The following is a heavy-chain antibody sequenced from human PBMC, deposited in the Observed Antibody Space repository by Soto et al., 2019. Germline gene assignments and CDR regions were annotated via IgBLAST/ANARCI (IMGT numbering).Heavy chain of an antibody. D-gene: IGHD3-9*01. CDR3: ARRSLARSRDFDWLDY. CDR2: TYPGDSDT. CDR1: GYKFTKYW. V-gene: IGHV5-51*01. J-gene: IGHJ4*02. Sequence: GESLKISCTGSGYKFTKYWIVWVRPMPGNGLEWMGTTYPGDSDTRYSPSFQGQVTISADKSISTAYLQWSSLKASDTAIYYCARRSLARSRDFDWLDYWGQGALVTVSS.